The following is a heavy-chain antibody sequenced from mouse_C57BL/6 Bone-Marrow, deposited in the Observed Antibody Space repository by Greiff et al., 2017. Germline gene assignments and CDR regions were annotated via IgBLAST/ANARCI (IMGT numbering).Heavy chain of an antibody. Sequence: VQLQQSGAELVRPGASVKLSCTASGFNIKDDYMHWVKQRPERGLEWIGWIDPENGDTEYASKFQGKATITADTSSNTAYLQLSSLTSEDTAVYYCTTIYYGNYGAMDYGGQGTSVTVSS. CDR3: TTIYYGNYGAMDY. V-gene: IGHV14-4*01. J-gene: IGHJ4*01. D-gene: IGHD2-1*01. CDR2: IDPENGDT. CDR1: GFNIKDDY.